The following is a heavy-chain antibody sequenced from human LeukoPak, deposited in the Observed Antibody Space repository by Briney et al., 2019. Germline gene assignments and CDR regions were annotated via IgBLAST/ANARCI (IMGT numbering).Heavy chain of an antibody. CDR3: ARAPRGDYGNLDY. CDR2: IKQDGSEK. Sequence: GGSLRLSCAASGFTFSSYWMSWVRQAPGKGLEWVANIKQDGSEKYYVDSVKGRFTISRDNAKNSLYLQMNSLRAEDTAVYYCARAPRGDYGNLDYWGQGTLVTVSS. D-gene: IGHD4-11*01. CDR1: GFTFSSYW. J-gene: IGHJ4*02. V-gene: IGHV3-7*01.